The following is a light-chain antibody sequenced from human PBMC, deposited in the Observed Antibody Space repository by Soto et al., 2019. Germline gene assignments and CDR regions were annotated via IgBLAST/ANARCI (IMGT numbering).Light chain of an antibody. Sequence: ALTQSPSVPDPPGKSITISCTGTSSDVGGSNFVSWYQQHPGKPPKLIIYDVANRPSGVSNRFSGSKSGSTASLIISRLQTEDEADYYCVSYTSSTTYVFGTGTKVTVL. V-gene: IGLV2-14*03. CDR2: DVA. CDR3: VSYTSSTTYV. CDR1: SSDVGGSNF. J-gene: IGLJ1*01.